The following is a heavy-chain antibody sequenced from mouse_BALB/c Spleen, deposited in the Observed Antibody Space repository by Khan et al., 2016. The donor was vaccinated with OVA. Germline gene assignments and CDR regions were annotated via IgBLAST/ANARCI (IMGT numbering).Heavy chain of an antibody. CDR1: GHTFTNYG. J-gene: IGHJ4*01. Sequence: QIQLVQSGPELKKPGETVKISCKASGHTFTNYGMNWVKQAPGKGLKWMGWINTYTGEPTYADDFNGRFAFSLETFSSTAYLQINNLKNEDTATYCCARPPYFSYAMDNWGQGTSVTVSS. CDR2: INTYTGEP. D-gene: IGHD2-10*01. CDR3: ARPPYFSYAMDN. V-gene: IGHV9-3-1*01.